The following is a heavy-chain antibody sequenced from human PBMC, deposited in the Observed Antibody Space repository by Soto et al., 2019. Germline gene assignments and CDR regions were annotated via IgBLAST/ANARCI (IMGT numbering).Heavy chain of an antibody. CDR2: TYYRSKWFN. CDR3: ARGDQGFDY. J-gene: IGHJ4*02. Sequence: PSQTLALHCGISGDIVSIKLAAWTWIRQSPSRGLEWLGRTYYRSKWFNNYALSVKSRITINPDTSKNQFSLQLNSVTPEDTAVYYCARGDQGFDYWGQGTLVTVSS. CDR1: GDIVSIKLAA. D-gene: IGHD3-16*01. V-gene: IGHV6-1*01.